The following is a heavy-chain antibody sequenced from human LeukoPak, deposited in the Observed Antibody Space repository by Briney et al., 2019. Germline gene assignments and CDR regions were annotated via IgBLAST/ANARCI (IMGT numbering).Heavy chain of an antibody. J-gene: IGHJ4*02. CDR3: VRDFSGESGYGGY. CDR2: INPAGTST. CDR1: GFSFSHYT. D-gene: IGHD5-12*01. Sequence: GGSLRLSCAASGFSFSHYTMNWVRQTPGKGLEWISSINPAGTSTYYADSVKGRFTISRDAAKNSLYLQMNSPRVEDTALYYCVRDFSGESGYGGYWGPGTLVTVSS. V-gene: IGHV3-21*01.